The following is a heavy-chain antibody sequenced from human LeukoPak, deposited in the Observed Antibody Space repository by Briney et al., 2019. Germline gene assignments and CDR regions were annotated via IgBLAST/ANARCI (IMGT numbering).Heavy chain of an antibody. D-gene: IGHD3-9*01. J-gene: IGHJ4*02. CDR1: GGSISSSSYY. CDR3: ARREVRYFDWFTQRAKASRGPVRD. CDR2: IYYSGSA. Sequence: SETLSLTCAVSGGSISSSSYYWDWIRQPPGKGLEWIASIYYSGSAYYNPSLKSRVTISVDTSKNQFSLKLSSVTAADTAVYYCARREVRYFDWFTQRAKASRGPVRDWGQGTLVTVSS. V-gene: IGHV4-39*01.